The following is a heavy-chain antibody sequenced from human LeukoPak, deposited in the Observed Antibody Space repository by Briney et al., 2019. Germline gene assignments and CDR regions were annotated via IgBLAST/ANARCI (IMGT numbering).Heavy chain of an antibody. Sequence: GGSLRLSCAVHGFTFTDYAMAWVRQAPGKGLAWVSAVSGGGTTYYTDPVKGRFTISRDNSKNTLDLRMNSLRVEDTAIYYCAKAGRYAWNYLPLDYWGQGSLVTVSS. CDR3: AKAGRYAWNYLPLDY. D-gene: IGHD1-7*01. J-gene: IGHJ4*02. V-gene: IGHV3-23*01. CDR1: GFTFTDYA. CDR2: VSGGGTT.